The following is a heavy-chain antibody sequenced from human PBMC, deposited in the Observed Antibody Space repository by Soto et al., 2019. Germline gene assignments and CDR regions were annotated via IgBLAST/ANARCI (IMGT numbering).Heavy chain of an antibody. V-gene: IGHV3-33*01. CDR1: RFNFSSYG. D-gene: IGHD3-10*01. Sequence: QVQLVEAGGGVVQPGRSLRISCAASRFNFSSYGMHWVRQAPGKGLEWVAVIWYDGSNKYYADSVKGRFTISRDNSKKTVYLQMHSLRAEDTAVYYCARDSPSDYGIRGPCDYWGQGTLVTVSS. CDR3: ARDSPSDYGIRGPCDY. CDR2: IWYDGSNK. J-gene: IGHJ4*02.